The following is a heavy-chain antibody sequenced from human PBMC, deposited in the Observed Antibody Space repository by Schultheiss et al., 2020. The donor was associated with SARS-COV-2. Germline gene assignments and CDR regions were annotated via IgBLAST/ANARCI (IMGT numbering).Heavy chain of an antibody. V-gene: IGHV4-4*02. CDR3: ARARSSWYDY. Sequence: GSLRLSCTVSGGSISSSNWWSWVRQPPGKGLEWIGEINHSGSTNYNPSLKSRVTISVDTSKNQFSLKLSSVTAADTAVYYCARARSSWYDYWGQGTLVTVSS. CDR2: INHSGST. D-gene: IGHD6-13*01. CDR1: GGSISSSNW. J-gene: IGHJ4*02.